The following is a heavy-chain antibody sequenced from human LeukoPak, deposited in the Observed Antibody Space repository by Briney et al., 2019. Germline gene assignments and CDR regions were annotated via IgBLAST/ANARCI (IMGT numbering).Heavy chain of an antibody. Sequence: ASVKVSCKASGYAFTSYGISWVRQAPGQGLEWMGWISAYNGNTNYAPKLQGRVTMTTDTSTSTAYMELRSLRSDDTAVYYCARDPWDLSSGWPFDYWGQGTLVTVSS. CDR3: ARDPWDLSSGWPFDY. CDR2: ISAYNGNT. CDR1: GYAFTSYG. J-gene: IGHJ4*02. D-gene: IGHD6-19*01. V-gene: IGHV1-18*01.